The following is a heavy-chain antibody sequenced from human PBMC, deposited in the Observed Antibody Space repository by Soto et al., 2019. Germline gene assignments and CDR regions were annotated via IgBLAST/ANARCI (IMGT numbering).Heavy chain of an antibody. CDR1: GFTFSSYG. V-gene: IGHV3-33*01. CDR3: ARDDWGSTSCFDY. J-gene: IGHJ4*02. Sequence: GGSLRLSCAASGFTFSSYGMHWVRQAPGKGLEWVAVIWYDGSNKYYADSVKGRVTISRDNSKNTLYLQMNSLRAEDTAVYYCARDDWGSTSCFDYWGQGTLVTVSS. CDR2: IWYDGSNK. D-gene: IGHD2-2*01.